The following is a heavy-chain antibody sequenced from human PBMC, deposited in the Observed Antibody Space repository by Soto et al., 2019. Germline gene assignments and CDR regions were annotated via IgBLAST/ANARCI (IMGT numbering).Heavy chain of an antibody. D-gene: IGHD3-3*01. CDR3: ATDLPGGKMSVNNTFYYNGMDV. CDR2: IWYDGSNK. V-gene: IGHV3-33*01. J-gene: IGHJ6*02. CDR1: GFIFSNYG. Sequence: PGGSLRLSCAASGFIFSNYGMHWVRQAPGKGLEWVAVIWYDGSNKYYADSVRGRFTISRDNSKNTLYLQMNSLRAEDTAVYYCATDLPGGKMSVNNTFYYNGMDVWGQGTTVTVSS.